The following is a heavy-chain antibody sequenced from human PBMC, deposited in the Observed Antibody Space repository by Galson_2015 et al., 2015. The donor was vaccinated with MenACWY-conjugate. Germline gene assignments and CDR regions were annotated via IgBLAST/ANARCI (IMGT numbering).Heavy chain of an antibody. CDR1: GFTVSSNY. CDR3: ARAISLRGSGNFPPDHMDV. Sequence: SLRLSCAATGFTVSSNYVAWVRQAPGKGLECVLVIYSGGSTYYTDSVKGRFTISRDNSKNTVHLQMDNLRVEDTAVYYCARAISLRGSGNFPPDHMDVWGKGTTVTVSS. J-gene: IGHJ6*03. D-gene: IGHD3-10*01. V-gene: IGHV3-53*01. CDR2: IYSGGST.